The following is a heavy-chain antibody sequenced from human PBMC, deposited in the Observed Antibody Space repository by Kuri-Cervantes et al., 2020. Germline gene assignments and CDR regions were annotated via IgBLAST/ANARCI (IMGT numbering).Heavy chain of an antibody. J-gene: IGHJ5*02. CDR2: IYYSGST. V-gene: IGHV4-39*07. CDR1: GGSISSSSYY. D-gene: IGHD4-23*01. Sequence: ESLKISCTVSGGSISSSSYYWGWIRQPPGKGLEWIGRIYYSGSTYYNPSLKSRVTISVDTSKNQFSLKLSSVTAADTAVYYCATSTVVTGNWFDPWGQGTLVTVSS. CDR3: ATSTVVTGNWFDP.